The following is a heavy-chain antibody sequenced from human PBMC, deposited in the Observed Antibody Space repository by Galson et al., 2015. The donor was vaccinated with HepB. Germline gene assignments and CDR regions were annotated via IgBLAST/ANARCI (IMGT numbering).Heavy chain of an antibody. CDR3: ARGRVVVVPAASWFDP. V-gene: IGHV4-39*07. J-gene: IGHJ5*02. CDR1: GGSISSSNYY. Sequence: SETLSLTCTVSGGSISSSNYYWGWIRQPPGKGLEWIGSIYGSIYCSATTYYNPSLKSRVTISVDTSKNQFSLKLSSVTAADTAVYYCARGRVVVVPAASWFDPWGQGTLVTVSS. CDR2: IYCSATT. D-gene: IGHD2-2*01.